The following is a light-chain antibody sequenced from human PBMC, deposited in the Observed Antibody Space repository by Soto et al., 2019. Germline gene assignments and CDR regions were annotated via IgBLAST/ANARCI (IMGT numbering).Light chain of an antibody. Sequence: DIPLTQSPSFLSASVGDRVTITCRASQDIRSSLAWYQQRPGKAPNLLIYAAYKLQSGVPSRFSGSKSGTEFTLTISSLQPEDFATYYCQQLNLYPPFTFGQGTRLEIK. CDR1: QDIRSS. CDR2: AAY. CDR3: QQLNLYPPFT. V-gene: IGKV1-9*01. J-gene: IGKJ2*01.